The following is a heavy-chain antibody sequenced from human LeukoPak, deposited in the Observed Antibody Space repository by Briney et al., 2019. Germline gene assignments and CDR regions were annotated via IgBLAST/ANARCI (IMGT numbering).Heavy chain of an antibody. CDR2: IYYSGST. V-gene: IGHV4-59*01. Sequence: NPSETLSLTCTVSGGSISSYYWSWIRQPPGKGLEWIGYIYYSGSTNYNPSLKSRVTISVDTSKNQFSLKLSSVTAADTAVYYCASSPGSGSYGWFDPWGQGTLVTVSS. CDR1: GGSISSYY. J-gene: IGHJ5*02. D-gene: IGHD3-10*01. CDR3: ASSPGSGSYGWFDP.